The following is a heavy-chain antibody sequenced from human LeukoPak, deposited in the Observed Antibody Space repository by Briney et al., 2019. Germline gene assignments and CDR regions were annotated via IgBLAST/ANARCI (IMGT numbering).Heavy chain of an antibody. CDR1: GGSISSGGYY. D-gene: IGHD6-19*01. Sequence: SETLSLTCTVSGGSISSGGYYWSWIRQPPGKGLEWIGYIYHSGSTYYNPSLKSRVTISVDTSKNQFSLKLSSVTAADTAVYYCARSTEAVAVAFDYWGRGTLVTVSS. CDR2: IYHSGST. CDR3: ARSTEAVAVAFDY. J-gene: IGHJ4*02. V-gene: IGHV4-30-2*02.